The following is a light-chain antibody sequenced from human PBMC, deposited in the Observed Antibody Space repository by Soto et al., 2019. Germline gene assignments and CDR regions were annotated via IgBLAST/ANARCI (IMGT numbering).Light chain of an antibody. CDR2: DAS. CDR1: QSVSSY. J-gene: IGKJ4*01. V-gene: IGKV3-20*01. CDR3: QQYGGSPLT. Sequence: EIVLTQSPATLSLSPGERATLSCRASQSVSSYLAWYQQRPGQAPRLLIHDASSRATGIPDRFSGSGSGTDFTLTISRLEPEDFAVYYCQQYGGSPLTFGGGTKVDIK.